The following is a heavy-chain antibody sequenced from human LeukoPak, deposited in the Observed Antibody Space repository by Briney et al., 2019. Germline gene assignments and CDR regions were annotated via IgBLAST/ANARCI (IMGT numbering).Heavy chain of an antibody. V-gene: IGHV1-46*01. Sequence: ASVKVSCKASGYTFTSYYMHWVRQAPGRGLEWMGIINPSGGSTSYAQKFQGRVTMTRDTSTSTVYMELSSLRSEDTAVYYCARDYDSSGYYSYYYYMDVWGKGTTVTVSS. CDR3: ARDYDSSGYYSYYYYMDV. D-gene: IGHD3-22*01. CDR1: GYTFTSYY. CDR2: INPSGGST. J-gene: IGHJ6*03.